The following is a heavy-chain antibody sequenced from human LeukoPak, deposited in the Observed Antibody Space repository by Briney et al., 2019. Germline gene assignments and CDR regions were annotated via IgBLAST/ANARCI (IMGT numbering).Heavy chain of an antibody. CDR2: IYTSGST. CDR1: GASISSYF. V-gene: IGHV4-4*07. Sequence: SETLSLTCTVSGASISSYFWSWIRQPAGKGLEWIGRIYTSGSTNYNPSLKSRVTVSVDTSKNQFSLKLSSVTAADTAVYYCARDATIFGVILPSTLYFDSWGQGTLVTVSS. D-gene: IGHD3-3*01. CDR3: ARDATIFGVILPSTLYFDS. J-gene: IGHJ4*02.